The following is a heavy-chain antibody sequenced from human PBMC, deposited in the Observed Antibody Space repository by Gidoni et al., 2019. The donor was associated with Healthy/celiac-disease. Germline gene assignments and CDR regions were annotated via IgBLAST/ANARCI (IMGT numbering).Heavy chain of an antibody. Sequence: EVQLLESGGGLVPPGGSLRLSCAASASPFASYSLTRVRPAPGKGLEWAPAISGRGGSTDYAEPGKGRFTIARENSKNTLYLQMNSLRAEDTAVYYCAKEGHDYGDYVSPDEDYWYFDLWGRGTLVTVSS. CDR3: AKEGHDYGDYVSPDEDYWYFDL. V-gene: IGHV3-23*01. CDR1: ASPFASYS. J-gene: IGHJ2*01. CDR2: ISGRGGST. D-gene: IGHD4-17*01.